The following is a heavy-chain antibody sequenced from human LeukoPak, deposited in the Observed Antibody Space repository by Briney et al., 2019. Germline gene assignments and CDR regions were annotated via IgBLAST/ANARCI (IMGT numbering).Heavy chain of an antibody. CDR1: GGSISSGSYY. V-gene: IGHV4-61*02. CDR2: IYTSGST. Sequence: SQTLSLTCTVSGGSISSGSYYWSWIRQPAGKGLEWIGRIYTSGSTNYNPSLKSRVTISVDTSKNQFSLKLSSVTAADTAVYYCATSQSIAARPPYYYYYYYMDVWGKGTTVTVSS. D-gene: IGHD6-6*01. J-gene: IGHJ6*03. CDR3: ATSQSIAARPPYYYYYYYMDV.